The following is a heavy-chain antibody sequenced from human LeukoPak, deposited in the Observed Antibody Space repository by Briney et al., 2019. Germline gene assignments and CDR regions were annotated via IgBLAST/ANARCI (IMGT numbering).Heavy chain of an antibody. CDR2: ISAYNGNT. CDR3: ARDKGTIGSYEGHRVFDY. CDR1: GYTFTSYG. D-gene: IGHD1-26*01. V-gene: IGHV1-18*01. Sequence: ASVKVSCKASGYTFTSYGISWVRQAPGQGLEWMGWISAYNGNTNYAQKLQGRATMTTDTSTSTAYMELRSLRSDDTAVYYCARDKGTIGSYEGHRVFDYWGQGTLVTVSS. J-gene: IGHJ4*02.